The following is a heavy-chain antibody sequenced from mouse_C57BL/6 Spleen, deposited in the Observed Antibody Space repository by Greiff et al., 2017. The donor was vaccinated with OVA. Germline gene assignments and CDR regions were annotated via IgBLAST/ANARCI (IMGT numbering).Heavy chain of an antibody. J-gene: IGHJ2*01. CDR2: IDPSDSYT. Sequence: VQLQQPGAELVRPGTSVKLSCKASGYTFTSYWMHWVKQRPGQGLEWIGVIDPSDSYTNYNQKFKGKATLTVDTSSSTAYMQLSSLTSEDSAVYYCARRGIYDGSYYFDYWGQGTTLTVSS. D-gene: IGHD2-3*01. CDR3: ARRGIYDGSYYFDY. CDR1: GYTFTSYW. V-gene: IGHV1-59*01.